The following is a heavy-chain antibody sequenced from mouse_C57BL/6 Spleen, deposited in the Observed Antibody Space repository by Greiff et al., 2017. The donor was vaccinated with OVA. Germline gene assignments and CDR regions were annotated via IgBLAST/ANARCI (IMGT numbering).Heavy chain of an antibody. CDR2: IDPSDSYT. V-gene: IGHV1-50*01. D-gene: IGHD3-2*02. J-gene: IGHJ3*01. CDR1: GYTFTSYW. CDR3: AGGSSGYRFAY. Sequence: QVQLQQPGAELVKPGASVKLSCKASGYTFTSYWMQWVKQRPGQGLEWIGEIDPSDSYTNYNQKFKGKATLTVDTSSSTAYMQLSSLTSEDSAVYYCAGGSSGYRFAYWGQGTLVTVSA.